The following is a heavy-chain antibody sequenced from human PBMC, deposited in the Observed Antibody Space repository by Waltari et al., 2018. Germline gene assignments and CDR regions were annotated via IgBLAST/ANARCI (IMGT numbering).Heavy chain of an antibody. Sequence: QVQLVQSGAEVKKPGASVKVSCKASGYTFTGYYMHWVRQAPGQGLEWMGWINPNSGGTNYAQKFQGRVTMTRYTSISTAYMELSRLRSDDTAVYYCARGAFLGSYTGGYMDVWGKGTTVTISS. CDR3: ARGAFLGSYTGGYMDV. CDR2: INPNSGGT. J-gene: IGHJ6*03. CDR1: GYTFTGYY. D-gene: IGHD3-16*01. V-gene: IGHV1-2*02.